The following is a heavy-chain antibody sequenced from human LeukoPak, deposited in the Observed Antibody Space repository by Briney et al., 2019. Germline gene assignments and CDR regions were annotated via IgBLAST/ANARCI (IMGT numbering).Heavy chain of an antibody. Sequence: PSETLSLTCTVSGGSINSGDFYWTWIRQPPGKGLEWIGYIYYSGSTYYNPSLKSRVAMSVDTSKNQFSLKLNSVTAADTAVYYCARFRISAVAGGYWGQGTLVTVSS. CDR2: IYYSGST. CDR3: ARFRISAVAGGY. J-gene: IGHJ4*02. CDR1: GGSINSGDFY. V-gene: IGHV4-30-4*01. D-gene: IGHD6-13*01.